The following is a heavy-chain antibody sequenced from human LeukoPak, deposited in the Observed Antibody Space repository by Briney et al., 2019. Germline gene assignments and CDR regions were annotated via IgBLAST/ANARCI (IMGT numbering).Heavy chain of an antibody. CDR1: GGSISSGSYF. J-gene: IGHJ4*02. CDR2: INTSGST. D-gene: IGHD6-13*01. V-gene: IGHV4-61*02. CDR3: ASEGYTSSWYSGYYYFDY. Sequence: SSETLSLTCTVSGGSISSGSYFWTWIRQPAGKGLEWIGRINTSGSTNYNPSLKSRVTISVDTSKNQFSLKLSSVTAADTAVFYCASEGYTSSWYSGYYYFDYWGQGTLVTVSS.